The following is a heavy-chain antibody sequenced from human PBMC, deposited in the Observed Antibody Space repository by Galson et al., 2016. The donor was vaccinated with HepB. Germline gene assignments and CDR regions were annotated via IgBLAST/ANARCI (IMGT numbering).Heavy chain of an antibody. J-gene: IGHJ4*02. CDR1: GASVSSPTSF. Sequence: SETLSLTCSVSGASVSSPTSFWTWIRQPPGKGLEWIGFVFYDARTGYDPSFKSRVTISLDTSNNQCSLKLTSVTTADTAVYYCAKIGWGGDSWGPGALVAVSS. CDR3: AKIGWGGDS. D-gene: IGHD3-10*01. V-gene: IGHV4-61*01. CDR2: VFYDART.